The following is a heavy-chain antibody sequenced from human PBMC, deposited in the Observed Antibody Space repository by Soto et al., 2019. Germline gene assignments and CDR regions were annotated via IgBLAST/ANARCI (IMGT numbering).Heavy chain of an antibody. CDR3: CLGTGTRTYYFDY. Sequence: GESLKISCAASGFTFSSYGMHWVRQAPGKGLEWVAVISYDGSNKYYADSVKGRFTISRDNSKNTLYLQMNSLRAEDTAVYYCCLGTGTRTYYFDYWGQGTLVTVSS. J-gene: IGHJ4*02. CDR2: ISYDGSNK. D-gene: IGHD1-1*01. V-gene: IGHV3-30*03. CDR1: GFTFSSYG.